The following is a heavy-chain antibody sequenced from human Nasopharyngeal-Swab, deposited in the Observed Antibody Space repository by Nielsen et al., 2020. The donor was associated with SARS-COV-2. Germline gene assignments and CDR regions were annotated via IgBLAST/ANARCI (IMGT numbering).Heavy chain of an antibody. D-gene: IGHD3-16*02. Sequence: GESLKISCAASGFTFSSYWMHWVRQAPGKGLVWVSRINSDGSSTRYADSVKGRFTISRDNSKNTLYLQMNSLRAEDTAVYYCARDPMITFGGVIVADYYYYGMDVWGQGTTVTVSS. J-gene: IGHJ6*02. CDR3: ARDPMITFGGVIVADYYYYGMDV. CDR1: GFTFSSYW. CDR2: INSDGSST. V-gene: IGHV3-74*01.